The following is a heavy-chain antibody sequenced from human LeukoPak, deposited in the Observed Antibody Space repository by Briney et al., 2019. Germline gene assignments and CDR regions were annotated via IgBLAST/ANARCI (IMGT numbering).Heavy chain of an antibody. J-gene: IGHJ5*02. CDR2: IYHSGST. Sequence: PSQTLSLTCAVSGGSISSGGYSWSWIRQPPGKGLEWIGYIYHSGSTYYNPSLKSRVTISVDRSKNQFSPKLSSVTAADTAVYYCARRGSSGDNWFDPWGQGTLVTVSS. CDR1: GGSISSGGYS. D-gene: IGHD6-13*01. CDR3: ARRGSSGDNWFDP. V-gene: IGHV4-30-2*01.